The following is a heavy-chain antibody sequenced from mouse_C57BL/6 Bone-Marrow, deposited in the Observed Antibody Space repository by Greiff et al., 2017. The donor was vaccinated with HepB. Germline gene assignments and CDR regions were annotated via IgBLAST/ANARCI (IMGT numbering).Heavy chain of an antibody. J-gene: IGHJ4*01. Sequence: EVHLVESGGGLVKPGGSLKLSCAASGFTFSSYAMSWVRQTPEKRLEWVATISDGGSYTYYPDNVKGRFTISRDNAKNNLYLQMSHLKSEDTAMYYCARGGMKRDMDYWGQGTSVTVSS. CDR3: ARGGMKRDMDY. CDR2: ISDGGSYT. D-gene: IGHD2-10*02. CDR1: GFTFSSYA. V-gene: IGHV5-4*01.